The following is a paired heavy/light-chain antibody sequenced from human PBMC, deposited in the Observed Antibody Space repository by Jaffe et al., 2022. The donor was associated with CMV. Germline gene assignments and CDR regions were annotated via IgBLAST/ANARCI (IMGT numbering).Light chain of an antibody. CDR1: QSLLHSNGYTY. Sequence: DIVMTQSPLLLPVTPGEPASISCRSSQSLLHSNGYTYLDWYVQKPGQSPQVLIYLGSNRASGVPDRFSGSGSGTQFTLEISRVEAEDVGIYFCMQSLQSYTFGQGTKLEIK. CDR3: MQSLQSYT. J-gene: IGKJ2*01. CDR2: LGS. V-gene: IGKV2-28*01.
Heavy chain of an antibody. V-gene: IGHV4-59*01. CDR3: ARDVSYPIVVPPTTYFYYYMDV. CDR2: VHSSGRT. D-gene: IGHD1-26*01. CDR1: GGSMKNYF. J-gene: IGHJ6*03. Sequence: QVQLQETGPGLLKPSETLSLTCLVSGGSMKNYFWSWIRQPPGKGLQWMGYVHSSGRTVYNPSLKSRVTISIDTSKSHFSLRLMSVTAADAAIYYCARDVSYPIVVPPTTYFYYYMDVWGKGTTVTVSS.